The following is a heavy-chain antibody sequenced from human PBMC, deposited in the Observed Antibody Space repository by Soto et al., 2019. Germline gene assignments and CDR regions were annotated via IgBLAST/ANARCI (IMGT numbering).Heavy chain of an antibody. J-gene: IGHJ4*01. D-gene: IGHD1-26*01. V-gene: IGHV4-39*01. Sequence: QLQLQESGPGLVKPSETLSLTCTVSGGSISSSSYYWGWIRQPPGKGLERIGRIYYSGSTYYNPSLKSRVTLTVHTSKNQFSLKRSSVTAADTAVYYCAAVAGELELTDVSGYWGQGTLVTVSS. CDR3: AAVAGELELTDVSGY. CDR1: GGSISSSSYY. CDR2: IYYSGST.